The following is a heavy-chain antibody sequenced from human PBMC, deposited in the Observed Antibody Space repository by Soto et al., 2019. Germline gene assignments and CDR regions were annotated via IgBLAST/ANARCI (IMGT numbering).Heavy chain of an antibody. CDR3: ARARGIVGATTRYFEY. CDR2: IYYSGST. Sequence: SETLSLTCTVSGGSISSYYWSWIRQPPGKGLEWIGYIYYSGSTNYNPSLKSRVTISVDTSKNQFSLKLSSVTAADTAVYYCARARGIVGATTRYFEYWGQGTLVTV. D-gene: IGHD1-26*01. CDR1: GGSISSYY. J-gene: IGHJ4*02. V-gene: IGHV4-59*01.